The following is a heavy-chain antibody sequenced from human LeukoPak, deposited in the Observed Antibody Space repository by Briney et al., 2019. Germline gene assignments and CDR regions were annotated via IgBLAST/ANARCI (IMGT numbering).Heavy chain of an antibody. CDR1: GFTFSSYA. J-gene: IGHJ4*02. Sequence: GRSLRLSCAASGFTFSSYAMHWVRQAPGKGLGWVAVISYDGSNKYYADSVKGRFTISRDNSKNTLYLQMNSLRAEDTAVYYCARGERGGITIFGVASYYFDYWGQGTLVTVSS. V-gene: IGHV3-30*04. D-gene: IGHD3-3*01. CDR2: ISYDGSNK. CDR3: ARGERGGITIFGVASYYFDY.